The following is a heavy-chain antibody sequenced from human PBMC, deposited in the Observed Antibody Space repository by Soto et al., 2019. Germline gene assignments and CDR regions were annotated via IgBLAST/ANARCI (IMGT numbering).Heavy chain of an antibody. CDR1: GITFRSYA. J-gene: IGHJ3*02. D-gene: IGHD4-17*01. CDR2: ISYDGTIQ. V-gene: IGHV3-30*03. CDR3: ARLRSDAFDI. Sequence: QVQLVESGGGVVQPGRSLRLSCTVSGITFRSYAMHWVRQAPGKGLEWVAFISYDGTIQYYADSVKGRFAISRDNSKNTLYLQMNSLRVEDTAVYYCARLRSDAFDIWGQGTLVTVSS.